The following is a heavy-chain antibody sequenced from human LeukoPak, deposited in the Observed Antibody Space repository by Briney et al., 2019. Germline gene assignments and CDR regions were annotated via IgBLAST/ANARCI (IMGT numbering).Heavy chain of an antibody. CDR2: ISYDGSNK. V-gene: IGHV3-30*18. Sequence: GGSLRLSCAASGFTFSSYGMHWVRQAPGKGLEWVAVISYDGSNKYYADSVKGRFTISRDNSKNTLYLQMNSLRAEDTAVYYCAKDPWYIGFGYFDYWGQGTLVTVSS. CDR3: AKDPWYIGFGYFDY. D-gene: IGHD1-14*01. J-gene: IGHJ4*02. CDR1: GFTFSSYG.